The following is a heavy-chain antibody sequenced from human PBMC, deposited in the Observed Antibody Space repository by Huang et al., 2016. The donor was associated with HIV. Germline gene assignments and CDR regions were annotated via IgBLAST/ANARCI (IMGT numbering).Heavy chain of an antibody. CDR3: ARGDYYDSSGYHPGYFDY. CDR2: IRNDGMKK. V-gene: IGHV3-33*04. J-gene: IGHJ4*02. CDR1: GFILSNYG. D-gene: IGHD3-22*01. Sequence: VQLIESGGGVVQPGKSLRLSCATSGFILSNYGMHWVRQAPGKGLKWVALIRNDGMKKNDADSVRGRFTVGRDNGNNTLFLQMRSLGVDDTAVYYCARGDYYDSSGYHPGYFDYWGQGILVTVSS.